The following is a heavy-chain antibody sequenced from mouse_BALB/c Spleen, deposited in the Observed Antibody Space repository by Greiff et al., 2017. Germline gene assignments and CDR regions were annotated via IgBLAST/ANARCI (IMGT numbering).Heavy chain of an antibody. D-gene: IGHD1-1*01. V-gene: IGHV1-54*03. CDR3: ARGGDYYGSSFWYFDV. CDR2: INPGSGGT. J-gene: IGHJ1*01. Sequence: QVQLKQSGAELVRPGTSVKVSCKASGYAFTNYLIEWVKQRPGQGLEWIGVINPGSGGTNYNEKFKGKATLTADKSSSTAYMQLSSLTSDDSAVYFCARGGDYYGSSFWYFDVWGAGTTVTVSS. CDR1: GYAFTNYL.